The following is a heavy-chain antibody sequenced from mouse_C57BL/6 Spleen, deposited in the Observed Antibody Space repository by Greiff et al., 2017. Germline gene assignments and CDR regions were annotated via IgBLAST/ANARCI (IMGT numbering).Heavy chain of an antibody. CDR2: IYPGSGNT. D-gene: IGHD2-4*01. V-gene: IGHV1-76*01. J-gene: IGHJ2*01. CDR3: ARGRIYECDGNFDD. CDR1: GYTFTDYY. Sequence: QVQLQQSGAELVRPGASVKLSCKASGYTFTDYYIHWVKQRPGQGLEWIARIYPGSGNTYYNEKFKGKATLTAEKSSSTAYMQLSSLTSEDAAVYFCARGRIYECDGNFDDWGQGTTLTVSS.